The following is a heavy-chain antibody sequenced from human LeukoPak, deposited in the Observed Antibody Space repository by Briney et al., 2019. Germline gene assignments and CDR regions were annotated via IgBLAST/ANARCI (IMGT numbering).Heavy chain of an antibody. CDR2: IWYDGSNK. CDR1: GFTFSSYG. J-gene: IGHJ6*02. D-gene: IGHD6-13*01. Sequence: PGGSLRLSCAASGFTFSSYGMHWVRQAPGKGLEWVAVIWYDGSNKYYADSVKGRFTISRDNSKNTLYLQMNSLRAEDTAVYYCARGPWGAAADPYYHYGMDVWGQGTTVTVSS. CDR3: ARGPWGAAADPYYHYGMDV. V-gene: IGHV3-33*08.